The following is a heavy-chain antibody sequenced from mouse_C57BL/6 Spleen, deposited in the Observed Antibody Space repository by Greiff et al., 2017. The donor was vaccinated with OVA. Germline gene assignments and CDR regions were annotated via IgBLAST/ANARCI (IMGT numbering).Heavy chain of an antibody. CDR1: GYTFTSYW. D-gene: IGHD1-1*01. V-gene: IGHV1-64*01. J-gene: IGHJ3*01. Sequence: QVQLQQSGAELVKPGASVKLSCKASGYTFTSYWMHWVKQRPGQGLEWIGMIHPNSGSTNYNEKFKSKATLTVDKSSSTAYMQLSSLTSEDSAVYYGARSYYGSSYEGFAYWGQGTLVTVDA. CDR2: IHPNSGST. CDR3: ARSYYGSSYEGFAY.